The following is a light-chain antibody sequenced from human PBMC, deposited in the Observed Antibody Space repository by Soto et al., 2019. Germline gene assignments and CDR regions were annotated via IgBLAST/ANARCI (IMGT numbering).Light chain of an antibody. Sequence: EIFMAQSPATLSVSAGERATLSCRASQSVGGNIAWYQQSPGQAPRLLIYATSTRATGIPARFSGRGSGTEFTLTISSLQSEDSAVYYSQQYNDWPNYTFGQGTKLEIK. CDR3: QQYNDWPNYT. V-gene: IGKV3-15*01. J-gene: IGKJ2*01. CDR1: QSVGGN. CDR2: ATS.